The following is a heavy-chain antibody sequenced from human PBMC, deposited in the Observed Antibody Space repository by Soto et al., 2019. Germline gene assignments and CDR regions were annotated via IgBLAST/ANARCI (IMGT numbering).Heavy chain of an antibody. Sequence: QVQLVQSGAEVKKPGSSVKVSCKASGGTFSSYAISWVRQAPGQGLEWMGGIIPIFGTANYAQKFQGRVTSTMDXXTGTAYMERSSLRSEDTAVYYCARSVVAATYYFDYWGQGTLVTVSS. CDR2: IIPIFGTA. D-gene: IGHD2-15*01. CDR1: GGTFSSYA. CDR3: ARSVVAATYYFDY. J-gene: IGHJ4*02. V-gene: IGHV1-69*05.